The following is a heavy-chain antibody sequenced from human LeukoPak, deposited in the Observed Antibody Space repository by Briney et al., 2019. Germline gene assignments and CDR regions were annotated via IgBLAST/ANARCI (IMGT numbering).Heavy chain of an antibody. J-gene: IGHJ6*03. Sequence: GGSLRLSCAASGFTFSNYAMSWVRQAPGKGLEWVSSINGRGGSTYYADSVKGGFTISRDNSKNTLYLQMNSLRAEDTAVYYCAKSSTFYYYYSMDVWGKGTTVTVSS. V-gene: IGHV3-23*01. CDR2: INGRGGST. CDR1: GFTFSNYA. CDR3: AKSSTFYYYYSMDV.